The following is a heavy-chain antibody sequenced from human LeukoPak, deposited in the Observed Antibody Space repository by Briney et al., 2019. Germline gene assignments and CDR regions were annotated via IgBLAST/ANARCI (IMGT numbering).Heavy chain of an antibody. J-gene: IGHJ4*02. D-gene: IGHD4-17*01. CDR2: IIPIFGTA. CDR3: AREDRLRLRYYFDY. Sequence: ASVKVSCKASGGTFSSYAISWVRQAPGQGLEWMGGIIPIFGTANYAQKFQGRVTITTDESTSTAYMELSSLRSEDTAVYYCAREDRLRLRYYFDYWGQGTLVTVSS. CDR1: GGTFSSYA. V-gene: IGHV1-69*05.